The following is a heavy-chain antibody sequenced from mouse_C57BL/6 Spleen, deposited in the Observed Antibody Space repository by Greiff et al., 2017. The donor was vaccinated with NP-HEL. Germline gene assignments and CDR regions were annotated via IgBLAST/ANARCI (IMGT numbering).Heavy chain of an antibody. D-gene: IGHD2-4*01. J-gene: IGHJ4*01. V-gene: IGHV5-12*01. Sequence: DVHLVESGGGLVQPGGSLKLSCAASGFTFSDYYMYWVRQTPEKRLEWVAYISNGGGSTYYPDTVKGRFTISRDNAKNTLYLQMSRLKSEDTAMYYCARGGYDSSEDYAMDYWGQGTSVTVSS. CDR3: ARGGYDSSEDYAMDY. CDR1: GFTFSDYY. CDR2: ISNGGGST.